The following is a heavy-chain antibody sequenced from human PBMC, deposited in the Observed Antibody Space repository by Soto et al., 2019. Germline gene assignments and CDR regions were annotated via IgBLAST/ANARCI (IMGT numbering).Heavy chain of an antibody. V-gene: IGHV3-23*01. CDR2: ISGGGGST. J-gene: IGHJ6*02. CDR3: ANSPTRWFADIKSNDGMDL. D-gene: IGHD3-10*01. CDR1: GFTFSHYA. Sequence: EVQLLESGGALVQPGGSLRLSCATSGFTFSHYAMSWVRQAPGKGLEWVSGISGGGGSTYYADSVKGRFTISRDNSKNTLFLQMSSRRAEDSAVYYCANSPTRWFADIKSNDGMDLWGQGTTVTVSS.